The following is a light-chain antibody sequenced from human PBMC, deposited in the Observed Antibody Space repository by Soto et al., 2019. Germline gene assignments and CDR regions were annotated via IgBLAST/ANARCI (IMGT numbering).Light chain of an antibody. J-gene: IGKJ1*01. CDR2: AAT. CDR3: LQHNSYPWT. Sequence: DIQMTQSPSSLSASVGDRVNITCRASEGIRNDLGWYQQKPGQAPKRLIYAATSLQSGVPSRLSGIGSGTEVTLTISSLQPEDCATYYCLQHNSYPWTFGQGTKVEIK. V-gene: IGKV1-17*01. CDR1: EGIRND.